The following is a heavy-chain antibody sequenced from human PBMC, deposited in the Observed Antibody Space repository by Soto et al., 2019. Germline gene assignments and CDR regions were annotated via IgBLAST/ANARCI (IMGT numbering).Heavy chain of an antibody. CDR3: ASLPYSSSHFDP. CDR1: GGSFSGYY. Sequence: PSETLSLTCAVYGGSFSGYYWSWIRQPPGKGLEWIGEINHSGSTNYNPSLKSRVTISVDTSKNQFSLKLSSVTAADTAVYYCASLPYSSSHFDPWGQTTLVTVSS. CDR2: INHSGST. D-gene: IGHD6-13*01. J-gene: IGHJ5*02. V-gene: IGHV4-34*01.